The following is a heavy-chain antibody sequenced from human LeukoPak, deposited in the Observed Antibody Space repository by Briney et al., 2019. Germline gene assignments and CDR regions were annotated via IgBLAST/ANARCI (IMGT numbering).Heavy chain of an antibody. CDR3: ARERWGDAFDI. J-gene: IGHJ3*02. D-gene: IGHD1-26*01. CDR2: ISYDGSNK. V-gene: IGHV3-30*03. Sequence: GRSLRLSCAASGFTFSSYGMHWVRQAPGKGLEWVAVISYDGSNKYYADSVKGRFTISRDNSKSTLYLQMNSLRADDTAVYYCARERWGDAFDIWGQGTKVTVSS. CDR1: GFTFSSYG.